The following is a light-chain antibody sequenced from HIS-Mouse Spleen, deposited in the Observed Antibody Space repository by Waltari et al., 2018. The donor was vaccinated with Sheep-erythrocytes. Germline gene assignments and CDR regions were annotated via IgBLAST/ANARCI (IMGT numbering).Light chain of an antibody. CDR3: QQYYSTLT. J-gene: IGKJ4*01. Sequence: DIVMTQSPDSLAVSLGERATINCKSSQSVLYSSNNKNYLAWHQQKPGQPPKLIIYWASTRESGVPDRFSGSGSGTDFTLTISSLQAEDVAVYYCQQYYSTLTFGGGTKVEIK. V-gene: IGKV4-1*01. CDR1: QSVLYSSNNKNY. CDR2: WAS.